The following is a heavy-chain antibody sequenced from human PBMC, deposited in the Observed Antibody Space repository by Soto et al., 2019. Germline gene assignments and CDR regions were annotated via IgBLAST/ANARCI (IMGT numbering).Heavy chain of an antibody. CDR2: IYWDDDK. J-gene: IGHJ4*02. CDR3: AHKKMVRGVNSLLFDY. D-gene: IGHD3-10*01. CDR1: GFSLSTSGVG. V-gene: IGHV2-5*02. Sequence: SGPTLVKPTQTLTLTCTFSGFSLSTSGVGVGWIRQPPGKALEWLALIYWDDDKRYSPSLKSRLTITKDTSKNQVVLTMTNMDPVDTATYYCAHKKMVRGVNSLLFDYWGQGTLVTVSS.